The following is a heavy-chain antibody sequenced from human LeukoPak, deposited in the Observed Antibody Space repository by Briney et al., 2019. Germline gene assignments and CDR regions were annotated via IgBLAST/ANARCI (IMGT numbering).Heavy chain of an antibody. D-gene: IGHD3-10*01. Sequence: SETLSLTCAVYGGSFSGYYWSWIRQPPGKGLEWIGEINHSGSTNYNPSLKSRVTISVDTSRNQFSLKLSSVTAADTAVYYCARLGGTPPVHITMVRGTRNWFDPWGQGTLVTVSS. CDR1: GGSFSGYY. V-gene: IGHV4-34*01. J-gene: IGHJ5*02. CDR3: ARLGGTPPVHITMVRGTRNWFDP. CDR2: INHSGST.